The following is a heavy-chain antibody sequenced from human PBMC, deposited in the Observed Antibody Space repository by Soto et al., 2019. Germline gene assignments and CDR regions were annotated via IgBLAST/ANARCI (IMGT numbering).Heavy chain of an antibody. V-gene: IGHV3-21*01. J-gene: IGHJ4*02. D-gene: IGHD6-19*01. CDR2: ISSSSSYI. CDR3: ARDYKVAGSFDY. Sequence: GGSLRLSCAASGFTFSSYSMNWVRQAPGKGLEWVSSISSSSSYIYYADSVKGRFTISRDNAKNSLYLQMNSLRAEDTAVYYCARDYKVAGSFDYWGQGTLVTVSS. CDR1: GFTFSSYS.